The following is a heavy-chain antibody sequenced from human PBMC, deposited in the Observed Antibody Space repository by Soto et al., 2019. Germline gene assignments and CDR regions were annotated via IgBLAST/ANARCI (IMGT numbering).Heavy chain of an antibody. CDR1: GFTFSSYG. V-gene: IGHV3-33*01. CDR3: AREGGPNYDILTGSLDNYYYGMDV. Sequence: GGSLRLSCAASGFTFSSYGMHWVRQAPGKGLEWVAVIWYDGSNKYYADSVKGRFTISRDNSKNTLYLQMNSLRAEDTAVYYCAREGGPNYDILTGSLDNYYYGMDVWGQGTTVTVSS. D-gene: IGHD3-9*01. J-gene: IGHJ6*02. CDR2: IWYDGSNK.